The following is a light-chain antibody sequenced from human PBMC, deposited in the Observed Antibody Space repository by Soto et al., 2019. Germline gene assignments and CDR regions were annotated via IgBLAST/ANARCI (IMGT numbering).Light chain of an antibody. J-gene: IGKJ1*01. CDR1: QSVSSNY. Sequence: EIVLTQSPGTLSLSPGERATLSCRASQSVSSNYLAWYQQQKPGQAPRLLIYGASIRAAGVPDRFSGGGSGTDFTLAISGLEPEDFVVYYCQQYGSSSWTFGQGTKVEIK. CDR3: QQYGSSSWT. V-gene: IGKV3-20*01. CDR2: GAS.